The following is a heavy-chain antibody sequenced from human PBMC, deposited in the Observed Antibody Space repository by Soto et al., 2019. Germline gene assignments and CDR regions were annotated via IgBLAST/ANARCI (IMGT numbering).Heavy chain of an antibody. CDR2: ISYDGSNE. D-gene: IGHD6-6*01. J-gene: IGHJ4*02. CDR3: ARDRYSSSTLFDY. CDR1: GFTFSSYA. V-gene: IGHV3-30-3*01. Sequence: QVQLVESGGGVVQPGRSLRLSCAASGFTFSSYAMHWVRQAPGKGLEWVAVISYDGSNEYYADSVKGRFTISRDSSKNTLYLQMNSLRAEDTAVYSCARDRYSSSTLFDYWGQGTLVTVSS.